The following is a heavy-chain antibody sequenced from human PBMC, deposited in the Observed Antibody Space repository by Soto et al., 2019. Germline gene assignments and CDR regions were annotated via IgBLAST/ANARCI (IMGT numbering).Heavy chain of an antibody. V-gene: IGHV4-4*07. Sequence: PSETLSLTCTVSGGSISSYYWSWIRQPARKGLEWIGRIYTSGSTNYNPSLKSRVTISIDTSKNQFSLKVTSVTAADTAVYYCARERSEEIHSGYDIDYWGQGTLVTVSS. CDR3: ARERSEEIHSGYDIDY. CDR1: GGSISSYY. J-gene: IGHJ4*02. CDR2: IYTSGST. D-gene: IGHD5-12*01.